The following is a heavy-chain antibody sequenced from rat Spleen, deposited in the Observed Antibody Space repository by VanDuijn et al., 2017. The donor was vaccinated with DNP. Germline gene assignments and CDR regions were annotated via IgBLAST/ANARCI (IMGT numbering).Heavy chain of an antibody. V-gene: IGHV5-29*01. CDR3: ARHRTIMPYYYSMDA. Sequence: EVQLVESGGGLVQPGRSLKLSCAASGFTFSNYYMAWVRQAPTRGLEWVATISYNGGTPYYRDSVKGRFTISRDNAQSTLYLQRDSLRSKDTATYYCARHRTIMPYYYSMDAWGQGASVTVSS. J-gene: IGHJ4*01. CDR1: GFTFSNYY. CDR2: ISYNGGTP. D-gene: IGHD1-12*01.